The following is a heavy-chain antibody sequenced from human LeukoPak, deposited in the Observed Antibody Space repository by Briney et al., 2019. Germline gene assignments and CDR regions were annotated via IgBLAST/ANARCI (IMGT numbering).Heavy chain of an antibody. V-gene: IGHV1-18*01. D-gene: IGHD1-26*01. J-gene: IGHJ5*02. CDR1: GYTFTSYG. CDR2: ISAYNGNT. Sequence: GASVKVSCKASGYTFTSYGISWVRQAPGQGLEWMGWISAYNGNTNYAQKLQGRVTMTTDTSTSTAYMELRSLRSDDTAVYYCARAGVRSYFGNWFDPWGQGTLVTVSS. CDR3: ARAGVRSYFGNWFDP.